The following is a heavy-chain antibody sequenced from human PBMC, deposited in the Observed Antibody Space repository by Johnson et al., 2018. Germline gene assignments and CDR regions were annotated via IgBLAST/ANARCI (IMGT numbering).Heavy chain of an antibody. Sequence: QVQLQESGPGLVKPSETLSLTCTVSGGSISSYYWSWIRQPPGKGLEWIGYIYYSGSTNYNPSLKSRVTISVEPSKNPFPLHLSSVTAADTAVYVWAGGGPNPWYYGMDVWGQGTTVTVSS. V-gene: IGHV4-59*01. CDR2: IYYSGST. J-gene: IGHJ6*02. CDR3: AGGGPNPWYYGMDV. D-gene: IGHD3-16*01. CDR1: GGSISSYY.